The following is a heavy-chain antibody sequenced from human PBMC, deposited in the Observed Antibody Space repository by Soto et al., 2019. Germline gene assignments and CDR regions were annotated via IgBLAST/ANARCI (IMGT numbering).Heavy chain of an antibody. Sequence: EVQLLESGGGLVQPGGSLRLSCAASGFTFSSYAMSWVRQAPGKGLEWVSAISGSGGSTYYADSVKGRFNISRDNSNNTMNLQMNSPRAEDTAVYYCAKDIEDIVVVPAAIYNWFDPWGQGTLVTVSS. J-gene: IGHJ5*02. CDR1: GFTFSSYA. D-gene: IGHD2-2*02. CDR2: ISGSGGST. V-gene: IGHV3-23*01. CDR3: AKDIEDIVVVPAAIYNWFDP.